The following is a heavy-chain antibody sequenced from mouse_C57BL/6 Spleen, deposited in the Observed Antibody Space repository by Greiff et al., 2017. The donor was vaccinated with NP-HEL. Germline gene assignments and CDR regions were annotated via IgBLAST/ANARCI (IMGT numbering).Heavy chain of an antibody. J-gene: IGHJ3*01. Sequence: VQLQQSGPELVKPGASVKIPCKASGYTFTDYNMDWVKQSHGKSLEWIGDINPNNGGTIYNQKFKGKATLTVDKSSSTAYMELRSLTSEDTAVYYCAADYGNYVRFAYWGQGTLVTVSA. CDR2: INPNNGGT. CDR3: AADYGNYVRFAY. D-gene: IGHD2-1*01. CDR1: GYTFTDYN. V-gene: IGHV1-18*01.